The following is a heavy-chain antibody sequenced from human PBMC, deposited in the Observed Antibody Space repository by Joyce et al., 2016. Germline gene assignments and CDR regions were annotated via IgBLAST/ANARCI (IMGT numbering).Heavy chain of an antibody. CDR2: INPHSGGT. CDR3: ARDSRPIAARTAGALY. V-gene: IGHV1-2*02. J-gene: IGHJ4*02. CDR1: GYTFIVYS. Sequence: QVQLVQSGTEMKKPGASVKVSCKASGYTFIVYSLHWVRQAPGQGLWWMGWINPHSGGTIYAQKYQGRITMTRDTSISTVYMELSSLRSDDTAIYYCARDSRPIAARTAGALYWGQGTLVTVSS. D-gene: IGHD6-6*01.